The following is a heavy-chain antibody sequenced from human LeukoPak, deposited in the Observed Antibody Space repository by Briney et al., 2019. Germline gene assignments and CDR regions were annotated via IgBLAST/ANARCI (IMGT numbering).Heavy chain of an antibody. D-gene: IGHD3-22*01. CDR2: IYHSGST. CDR1: GGSISSGGYS. V-gene: IGHV4-30-2*01. J-gene: IGHJ5*02. Sequence: SQTLSLTCAVSGGSISSGGYSWSWIRQPPGKGLEWIGYIYHSGSTYYNPSLKSRVTISVDRSKNQFSLKLSSVTAADTAVYYCARGAIAVNGFDPWGQETLVTVSS. CDR3: ARGAIAVNGFDP.